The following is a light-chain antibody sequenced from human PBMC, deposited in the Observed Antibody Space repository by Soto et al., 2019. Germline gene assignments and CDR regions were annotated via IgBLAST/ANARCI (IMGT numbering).Light chain of an antibody. V-gene: IGKV3-11*01. CDR2: DAS. CDR1: QSVNNQ. CDR3: QHRRNWPLT. J-gene: IGKJ4*01. Sequence: EIVLTQSPGTLSLSPGETATLSCRASQSVNNQLAWYQQKPGQAPRLLIYDASTRATGIPARIGGSGSGADFTLTISSLEPEDFAVYYCQHRRNWPLTFGGGTRWIS.